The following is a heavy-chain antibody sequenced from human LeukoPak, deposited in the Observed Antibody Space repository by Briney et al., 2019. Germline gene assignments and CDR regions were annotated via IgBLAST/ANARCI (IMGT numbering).Heavy chain of an antibody. Sequence: SQTLSLTCAVSGGSISSGGYSWSWVRQPPGKGLEWIGYIYHSGSTYYNPSLKSRVTISVDTSKNQFSLKLSSVTAADTAVYYCARVTSGYDFLFDYWGQGTLVTVSS. CDR3: ARVTSGYDFLFDY. CDR1: GGSISSGGYS. CDR2: IYHSGST. V-gene: IGHV4-30-2*01. D-gene: IGHD5-12*01. J-gene: IGHJ4*02.